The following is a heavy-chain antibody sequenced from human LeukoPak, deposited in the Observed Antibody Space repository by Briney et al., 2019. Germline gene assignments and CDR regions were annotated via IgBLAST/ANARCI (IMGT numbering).Heavy chain of an antibody. CDR1: GDPISSGGYY. CDR3: ARVGYDILTGYWE. V-gene: IGHV4-31*03. Sequence: PSETLSLTCTVSGDPISSGGYYWSWIRQHPGKGLEWIGYIYYSGSTYYNPSLKSRVTISVDTSKNQLSLKLSSLTAADTAVYYCARVGYDILTGYWEWGQGTLVTVSS. J-gene: IGHJ4*02. CDR2: IYYSGST. D-gene: IGHD3-9*01.